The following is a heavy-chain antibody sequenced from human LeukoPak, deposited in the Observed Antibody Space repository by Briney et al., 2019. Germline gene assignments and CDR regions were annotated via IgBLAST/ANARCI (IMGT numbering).Heavy chain of an antibody. J-gene: IGHJ6*04. CDR1: GYSISSGYY. Sequence: SETLSLTCTVSGYSISSGYYWGWIRQPPGKGLEWIGSIYHSGSTYYNPSLKSRVTISVDTSKNQFSLKLSSVTAADTAVYYCARSVRGGSPRLDVWGKGTTVTVSS. D-gene: IGHD3-16*01. CDR2: IYHSGST. CDR3: ARSVRGGSPRLDV. V-gene: IGHV4-38-2*02.